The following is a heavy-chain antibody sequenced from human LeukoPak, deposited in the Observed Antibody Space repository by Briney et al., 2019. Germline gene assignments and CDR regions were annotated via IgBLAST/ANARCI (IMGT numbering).Heavy chain of an antibody. Sequence: SQTLSLTCTVSGGSISSGDYYWSWIRQPPGKGLEWIGYIYYSGSTYYNPSLKSRVTISVDTSKNQFSLKLSSVTAADTAVYYCAGDAYYDSSGYRPGAFDIWGQGTMVTVSS. CDR2: IYYSGST. CDR3: AGDAYYDSSGYRPGAFDI. J-gene: IGHJ3*02. D-gene: IGHD3-22*01. CDR1: GGSISSGDYY. V-gene: IGHV4-30-4*08.